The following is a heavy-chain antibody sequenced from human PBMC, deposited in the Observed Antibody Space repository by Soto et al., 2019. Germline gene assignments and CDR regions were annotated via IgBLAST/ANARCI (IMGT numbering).Heavy chain of an antibody. CDR2: INAGNGNT. CDR1: GYTFTSYA. J-gene: IGHJ4*02. Sequence: ASVKVSCKASGYTFTSYAMHWVRQAPGQRLEWMGWINAGNGNTKYSQKFQGRVTITRDTSASTAYMELSSLRSEDTAVYYCARYDFWSGTFDYWGQGTLVTVSS. CDR3: ARYDFWSGTFDY. V-gene: IGHV1-3*01. D-gene: IGHD3-3*01.